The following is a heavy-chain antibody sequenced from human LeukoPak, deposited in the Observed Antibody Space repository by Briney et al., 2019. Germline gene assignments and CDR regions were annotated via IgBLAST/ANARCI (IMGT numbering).Heavy chain of an antibody. J-gene: IGHJ4*02. CDR1: GFTFSHYT. V-gene: IGHV3-21*01. CDR3: ARFTTTYYFDH. Sequence: PGGSLRLSCVASGFTFSHYTMNWVRQAPGKGLEWVSSISSGSTYIYYSDSVKGRFTISRDNAKNSLYLRMNRLRAEDTAVYYCARFTTTYYFDHWGQGTLVTVSS. CDR2: ISSGSTYI. D-gene: IGHD3-22*01.